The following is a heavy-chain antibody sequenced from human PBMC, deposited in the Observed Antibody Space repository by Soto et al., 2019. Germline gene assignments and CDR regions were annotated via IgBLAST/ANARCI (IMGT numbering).Heavy chain of an antibody. V-gene: IGHV3-9*01. D-gene: IGHD6-19*01. J-gene: IGHJ4*02. CDR3: VKDSTVSGVRQGLDF. Sequence: GGSLRLSCAVSGFTFDDYAMHWVRQAPGKGLEWVAGIIWNSAYIVYADSVKGRFTISRDNAKNSLHLQMDSLRAEDTALYYCVKDSTVSGVRQGLDFWGRGTLVTASS. CDR1: GFTFDDYA. CDR2: IIWNSAYI.